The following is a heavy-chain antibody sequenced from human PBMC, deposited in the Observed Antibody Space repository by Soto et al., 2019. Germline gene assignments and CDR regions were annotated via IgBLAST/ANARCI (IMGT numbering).Heavy chain of an antibody. V-gene: IGHV4-4*07. CDR3: VRDGTKTLRDWFDP. Sequence: ETLSLTCPFSGASISGFYWSWIRKSAGKGLEWIGRIYATGTTDYNPSLKSRVMMSVDTSKKQFSLKLRSVTAADTAVYYCVRDGTKTLRDWFDPWGQGISVTVSS. D-gene: IGHD1-1*01. CDR2: IYATGTT. J-gene: IGHJ5*02. CDR1: GASISGFY.